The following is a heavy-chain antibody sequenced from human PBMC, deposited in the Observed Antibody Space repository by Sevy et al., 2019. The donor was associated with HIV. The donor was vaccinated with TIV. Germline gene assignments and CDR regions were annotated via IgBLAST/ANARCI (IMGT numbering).Heavy chain of an antibody. J-gene: IGHJ6*02. CDR2: ISYDGSNK. CDR3: AKDQSRYYGSGSYRYGMDD. V-gene: IGHV3-30*18. D-gene: IGHD3-10*01. Sequence: GGSLRLSCAASGFTFSSYGMHWVRQAPGKGLEWVAVISYDGSNKYYADSVKGRFTISRDNSKNTLYLQMNRLKVEDTDGCYCAKDQSRYYGSGSYRYGMDDWGQGTTVTVSS. CDR1: GFTFSSYG.